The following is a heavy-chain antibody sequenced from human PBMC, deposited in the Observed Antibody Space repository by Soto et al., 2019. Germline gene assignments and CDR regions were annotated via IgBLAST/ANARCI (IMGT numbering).Heavy chain of an antibody. J-gene: IGHJ6*03. V-gene: IGHV3-30*18. CDR3: AKGSGGSPIWYYYYYYMDV. CDR2: ISYDGSNK. CDR1: GFTFSSYG. D-gene: IGHD1-26*01. Sequence: PGGSLRLSCAASGFTFSSYGMHWVRQAPGKGLEWVAVISYDGSNKYYADSVKGRFTISRDNSKNTLYLQMNSLRAEDTAVYYCAKGSGGSPIWYYYYYYMDVWGKGTTVTVSS.